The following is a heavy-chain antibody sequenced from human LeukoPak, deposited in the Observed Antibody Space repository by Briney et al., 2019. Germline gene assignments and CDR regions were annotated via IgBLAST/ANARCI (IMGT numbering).Heavy chain of an antibody. Sequence: GGSLRLSCAVSGFTVSSIYMTWFRQAPGKGLEWVSVIYVDGTTIYSDSVKGRFTMTRDDSGNTLYLQLNSLRAEDTAVYYCAKEGRGANNARFGIDYWGQGTLVTVSS. CDR2: IYVDGTT. J-gene: IGHJ4*02. D-gene: IGHD5-24*01. CDR3: AKEGRGANNARFGIDY. CDR1: GFTVSSIY. V-gene: IGHV3-66*01.